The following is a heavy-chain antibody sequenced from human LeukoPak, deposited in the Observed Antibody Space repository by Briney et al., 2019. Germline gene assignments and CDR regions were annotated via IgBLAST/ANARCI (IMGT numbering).Heavy chain of an antibody. V-gene: IGHV3-33*01. D-gene: IGHD1-26*01. Sequence: GKSLRLSCAASGFTFSGFGMHWVRQAPGKGLEWVAVIWYDGSNKYYADSVKGRFTISRDNSKNTLYLQMNSLRAEDTAVYYCARDRIGSIVGATAEFDYWGQGTLVTVSS. J-gene: IGHJ4*02. CDR2: IWYDGSNK. CDR1: GFTFSGFG. CDR3: ARDRIGSIVGATAEFDY.